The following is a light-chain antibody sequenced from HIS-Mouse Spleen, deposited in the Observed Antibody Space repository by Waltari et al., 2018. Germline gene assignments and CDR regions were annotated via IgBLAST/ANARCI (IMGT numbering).Light chain of an antibody. J-gene: IGLJ2*01. V-gene: IGLV2-14*03. Sequence: QSALTQPASVSGSPGQSITIPCTGTSKDVGGYNYVSWYQQHPGKPPKLMIYDVSKRAAGVSHRFSGSKSGNTASLTISGLQAEDEADYYCSSYTSSSTLVVFGGGTKLTVL. CDR1: SKDVGGYNY. CDR3: SSYTSSSTLVV. CDR2: DVS.